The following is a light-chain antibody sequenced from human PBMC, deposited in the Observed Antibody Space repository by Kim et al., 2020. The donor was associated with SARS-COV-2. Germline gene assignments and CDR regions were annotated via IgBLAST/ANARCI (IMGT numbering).Light chain of an antibody. V-gene: IGKV3-11*02. J-gene: IGKJ4*01. CDR3: QQHSNWPLT. CDR1: ESVSNY. Sequence: EIVLTQSPATLSLSPGEKATLSCRASESVSNYLAWYQQKPGQAPRLLIRDASYRATGIPARFSGSGSGSDFTLTISSLEPEDFAVYYCQQHSNWPLTFGWETNLDI. CDR2: DAS.